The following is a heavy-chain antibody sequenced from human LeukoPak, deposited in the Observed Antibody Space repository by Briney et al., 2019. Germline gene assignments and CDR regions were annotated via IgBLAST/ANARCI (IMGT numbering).Heavy chain of an antibody. CDR1: GFTFRSSA. CDR3: AREGDTNAASDY. Sequence: GGSLRLSCAASGFTFRSSAMTWVRQAPGKGLEWVSSISGSGGGGTYYAGSVKGRFTISRDNSKNTLYLQMNSLRAEDTAVYYCAREGDTNAASDYWGQGTLVTVSS. J-gene: IGHJ4*02. V-gene: IGHV3-23*01. D-gene: IGHD2-8*01. CDR2: ISGSGGGGT.